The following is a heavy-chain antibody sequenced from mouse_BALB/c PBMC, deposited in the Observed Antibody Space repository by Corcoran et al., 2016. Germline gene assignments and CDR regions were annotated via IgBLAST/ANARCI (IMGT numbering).Heavy chain of an antibody. Sequence: QVQLQQPGAELAKPGASVKMSCKASGYTFTSYWMHWVKQRPGQGLEWIGYINPSTGYTEYNQKFKDKATLTADKSSSTAYMQLSSLTSEDSAVYYCARRNGNYFDYWGQGTTLTVSS. CDR2: INPSTGYT. J-gene: IGHJ2*01. V-gene: IGHV1-7*01. CDR1: GYTFTSYW. D-gene: IGHD2-1*01. CDR3: ARRNGNYFDY.